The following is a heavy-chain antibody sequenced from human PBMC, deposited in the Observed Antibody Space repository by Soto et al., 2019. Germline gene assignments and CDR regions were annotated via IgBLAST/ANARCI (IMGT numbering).Heavy chain of an antibody. CDR1: GGTFSSYA. D-gene: IGHD2-21*01. V-gene: IGHV1-69*12. J-gene: IGHJ1*01. CDR3: SYWERHCQH. CDR2: IIPIFGTA. Sequence: QVQLVQSGAEVKKPGSSVKVSCKASGGTFSSYASSWVRQAHGQGLEWMGGIIPIFGTANYAQKFKGRVTITADESTSTAYMELSSLMSEDTAVYYCSYWERHCQHWVQGTLVTVSS.